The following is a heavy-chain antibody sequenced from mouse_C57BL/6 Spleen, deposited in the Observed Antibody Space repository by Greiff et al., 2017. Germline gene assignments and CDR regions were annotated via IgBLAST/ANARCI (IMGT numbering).Heavy chain of an antibody. Sequence: EVMLVESGGGLVQSGRSLRLSCATSGFTFSDFYMEWVRQAPGKGLEWIAASRNKANDYTTEYSASVKGRFIVSRDTSQSILYLQMNALRAEDTAIYYCARDVLLGAFDVWGTGTTVTVSS. CDR3: ARDVLLGAFDV. D-gene: IGHD1-1*01. V-gene: IGHV7-1*01. CDR1: GFTFSDFY. CDR2: SRNKANDYTT. J-gene: IGHJ1*03.